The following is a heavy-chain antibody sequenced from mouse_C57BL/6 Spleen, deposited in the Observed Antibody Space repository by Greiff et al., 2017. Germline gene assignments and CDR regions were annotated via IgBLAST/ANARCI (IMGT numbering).Heavy chain of an antibody. CDR1: GYTFTDYY. CDR2: INPYNGGT. CDR3: ARREQLDYAMDY. J-gene: IGHJ4*01. D-gene: IGHD3-1*01. Sequence: VQLKQSGPVLVKPGASVKMSCKASGYTFTDYYMNWVKQSHGKSLEWIGVINPYNGGTSYNQKFKGKATLTVDKSSSTAYMELNSLTSEDSAVYYCARREQLDYAMDYWGQGTSVTVSS. V-gene: IGHV1-19*01.